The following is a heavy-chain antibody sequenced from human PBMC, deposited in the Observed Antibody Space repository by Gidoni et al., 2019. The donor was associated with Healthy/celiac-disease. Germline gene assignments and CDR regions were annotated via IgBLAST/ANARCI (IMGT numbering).Heavy chain of an antibody. Sequence: VQLLESGGGLVQPGGSLRLSCAASGFTFSSYAMSWVRQAPGKALEWVAAISGSGGSTYYEDSVKGRFTISRDNSKNTLYLKMNSLRAEDTAVYYCANLYSSGWDDMGYAFDIWGQGTMVNVSS. CDR3: ANLYSSGWDDMGYAFDI. J-gene: IGHJ3*02. CDR1: GFTFSSYA. V-gene: IGHV3-23*01. D-gene: IGHD6-19*01. CDR2: ISGSGGST.